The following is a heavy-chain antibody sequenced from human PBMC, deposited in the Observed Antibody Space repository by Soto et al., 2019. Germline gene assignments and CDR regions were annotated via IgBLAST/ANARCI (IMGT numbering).Heavy chain of an antibody. Sequence: HPGGSLRLSCAASGFTFSSYAMSWVRQAPGKGLEWVSAISGSGGSTYYADSVKGRFTISRDNSKNTPYLQMNSLRAEDTAVYYCAKYDFGVVRGPNNFDPWGQGTLVTVSS. CDR2: ISGSGGST. J-gene: IGHJ5*02. V-gene: IGHV3-23*01. D-gene: IGHD3-3*01. CDR3: AKYDFGVVRGPNNFDP. CDR1: GFTFSSYA.